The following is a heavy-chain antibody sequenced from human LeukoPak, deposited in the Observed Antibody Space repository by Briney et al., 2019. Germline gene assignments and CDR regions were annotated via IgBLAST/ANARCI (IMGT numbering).Heavy chain of an antibody. CDR2: ISGSGGNT. Sequence: GGSLRLSCEASGFTFSNYAMNWVRQAPGKGLEWVSSISGSGGNTYYAASVKGRFTISRDNSKNTLSLQMNSLRAEDTAVYYCAVIVIITHDAFDIWGQGTMVTVSS. CDR1: GFTFSNYA. D-gene: IGHD3-22*01. J-gene: IGHJ3*02. CDR3: AVIVIITHDAFDI. V-gene: IGHV3-23*01.